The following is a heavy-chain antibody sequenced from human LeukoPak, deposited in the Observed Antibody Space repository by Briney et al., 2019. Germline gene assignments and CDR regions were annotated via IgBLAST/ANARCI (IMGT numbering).Heavy chain of an antibody. D-gene: IGHD2-21*01. CDR3: ARGVCGGDCYYYYYYYYMDA. Sequence: PGGSLRLSCAASGFTFSDHYMDWVRQAPGKGVEWVGRTRNKANSYTTEYAASGKGRFTISRDDSKNSLYLQMNSLKTEDTAVYYCARGVCGGDCYYYYYYYYMDAWGKGTTVTVSS. CDR1: GFTFSDHY. CDR2: TRNKANSYTT. V-gene: IGHV3-72*01. J-gene: IGHJ6*03.